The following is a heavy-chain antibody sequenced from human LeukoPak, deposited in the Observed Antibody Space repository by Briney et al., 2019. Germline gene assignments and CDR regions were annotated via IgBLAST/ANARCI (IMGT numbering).Heavy chain of an antibody. CDR3: AREGSSGYSGYFDL. CDR2: ISGDGSST. J-gene: IGHJ2*01. Sequence: GGSLRLSCEASGFTFDDCAMHWVRQAPGQGLEWVSLISGDGSSTYYADSVKGRFTISRDNAKNSLYLQMNSLRAEDTAVYYCAREGSSGYSGYFDLWGRGTLVTVSS. CDR1: GFTFDDCA. D-gene: IGHD3-22*01. V-gene: IGHV3-43*02.